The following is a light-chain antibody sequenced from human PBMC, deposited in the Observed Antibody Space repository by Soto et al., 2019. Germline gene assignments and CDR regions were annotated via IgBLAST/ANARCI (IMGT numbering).Light chain of an antibody. CDR2: EGS. V-gene: IGLV2-23*01. CDR1: SSDVGSYNY. Sequence: QAVLTQPASVCGSPGQSITISCTGTSSDVGSYNYVSWYQQHPGKAPKLMIYEGSKRPSGVSNRFSGSKSGNTASLTISGLHAEDEADYYCCLSAGSVVFGGGTKVTVL. J-gene: IGLJ2*01. CDR3: CLSAGSVV.